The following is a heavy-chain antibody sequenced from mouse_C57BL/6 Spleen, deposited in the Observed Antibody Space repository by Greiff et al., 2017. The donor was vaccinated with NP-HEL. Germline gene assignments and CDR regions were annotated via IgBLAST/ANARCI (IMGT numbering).Heavy chain of an antibody. J-gene: IGHJ4*01. CDR2: ISYDGSN. CDR3: ARAWDYAMDY. V-gene: IGHV3-6*01. Sequence: EVKLQESGPGLVKPSQSLSLTCSVTGYSITSGYYWNWIRQFPGNKLEWMGYISYDGSNNYNPSLKNRISITRDTSKNQFFLKLNSVTTEDTATYYCARAWDYAMDYWGQGTSATVAS. CDR1: GYSITSGYY.